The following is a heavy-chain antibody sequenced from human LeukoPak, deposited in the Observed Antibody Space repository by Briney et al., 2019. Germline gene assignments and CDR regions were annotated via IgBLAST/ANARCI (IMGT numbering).Heavy chain of an antibody. CDR3: ARGHYVNYYDSSGYADY. J-gene: IGHJ4*02. D-gene: IGHD3-22*01. Sequence: ASVKVSCKASGYTFISYYMHWVRQAPGQGLEWMGIINPSGGSTSYAQKFQGRVTMTRDTSTSTVYMELSSLRSEDTAVYYCARGHYVNYYDSSGYADYWGQGTLVTVSS. CDR2: INPSGGST. CDR1: GYTFISYY. V-gene: IGHV1-46*01.